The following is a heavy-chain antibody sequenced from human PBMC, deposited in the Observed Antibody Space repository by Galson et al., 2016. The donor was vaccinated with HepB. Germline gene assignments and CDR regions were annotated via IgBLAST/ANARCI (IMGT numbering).Heavy chain of an antibody. Sequence: SVKVSCKASGYTFTGYYMHWVRQAPGQGLEWMGWINPNSGGTNYAQKFQGRVTMTRDTSISTAYMELSRLRSDDTAVYYCASRGLGYSSGWYEYYFDYWGQGTMVTVSS. D-gene: IGHD6-19*01. CDR1: GYTFTGYY. V-gene: IGHV1-2*02. CDR3: ASRGLGYSSGWYEYYFDY. J-gene: IGHJ4*02. CDR2: INPNSGGT.